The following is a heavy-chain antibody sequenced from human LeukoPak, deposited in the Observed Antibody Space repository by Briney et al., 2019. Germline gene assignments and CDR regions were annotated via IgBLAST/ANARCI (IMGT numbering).Heavy chain of an antibody. CDR1: GGTFSSYA. CDR2: IIPIFGTA. J-gene: IGHJ6*03. Sequence: SVKVSCKASGGTFSSYAISWVRQAPGQGLEWMGGIIPIFGTANYAQKFQGRVTITTDESTSTAYMKLSSLRSEDTAVYYCARVGVDYGGNGDYYYYYMDVWGKGTTVTVSS. D-gene: IGHD4-23*01. V-gene: IGHV1-69*05. CDR3: ARVGVDYGGNGDYYYYYMDV.